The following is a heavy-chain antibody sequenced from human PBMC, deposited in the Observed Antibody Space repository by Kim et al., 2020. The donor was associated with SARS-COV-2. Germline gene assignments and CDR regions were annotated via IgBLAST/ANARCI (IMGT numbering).Heavy chain of an antibody. Sequence: GGSLRLSCAASGFTFSSYAMHWVRQAPGKGLEWVAVISYDGSNKYYADSVKGRFTISRDNSKNTLYLQMNSLRAEDTAVYYCAREIGIAAAGTKLDYYYGMDVWGQGTTVTVSS. CDR1: GFTFSSYA. D-gene: IGHD6-13*01. CDR2: ISYDGSNK. J-gene: IGHJ6*02. V-gene: IGHV3-30*04. CDR3: AREIGIAAAGTKLDYYYGMDV.